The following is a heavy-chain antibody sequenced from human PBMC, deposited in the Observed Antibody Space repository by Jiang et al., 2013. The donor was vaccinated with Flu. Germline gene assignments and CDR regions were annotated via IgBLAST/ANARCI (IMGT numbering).Heavy chain of an antibody. CDR3: ARDNRGSYYYYYYMDV. V-gene: IGHV4-38-2*02. CDR2: IYHSGST. J-gene: IGHJ6*03. CDR1: GYSISSGYY. Sequence: SGPGLVKPSETLSLTCAVSGYSISSGYYWGWIRQPPGKGLEWIGSIYHSGSTYYNPSLKSRVTISVDTSKNQFSLKLSSVTAADTAVYYCARDNRGSYYYYYYMDVWGKGTTVTVSS. D-gene: IGHD2/OR15-2a*01.